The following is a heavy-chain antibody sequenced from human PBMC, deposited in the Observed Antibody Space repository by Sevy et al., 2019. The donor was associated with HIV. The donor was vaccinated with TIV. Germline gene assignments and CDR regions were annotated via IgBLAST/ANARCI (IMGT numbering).Heavy chain of an antibody. V-gene: IGHV4-39*02. CDR1: GGSISSSSYY. CDR3: AGNDLGKAAVRPYVESVYFQH. Sequence: SETLSLTCTVSGGSISSSSYYWGWIRQPPGKGLEWIGSIYFSGSTYYHPSLKSRVTISVDTSKKHFSLKLSSVTAADTALYFCAGNDLGKAAVRPYVESVYFQHWGQGTLVTVSS. CDR2: IYFSGST. J-gene: IGHJ1*01. D-gene: IGHD6-13*01.